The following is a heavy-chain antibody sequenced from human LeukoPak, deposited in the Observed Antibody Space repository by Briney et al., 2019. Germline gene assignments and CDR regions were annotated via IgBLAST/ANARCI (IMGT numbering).Heavy chain of an antibody. CDR2: IFPIFATA. J-gene: IGHJ4*02. CDR1: GGTFSSYA. D-gene: IGHD1-26*01. V-gene: IGHV1-69*13. Sequence: SVKVSCKASGGTFSSYAISWVRQAPGQGLEWMGRIFPIFATANYAQKFQGRITITADESTSTAYMELSSLRSEDTAVYYCARESGSYEAYFDYWGQGTLVTVSS. CDR3: ARESGSYEAYFDY.